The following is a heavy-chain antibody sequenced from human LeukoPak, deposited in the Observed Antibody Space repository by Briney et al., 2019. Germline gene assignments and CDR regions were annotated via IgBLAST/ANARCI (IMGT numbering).Heavy chain of an antibody. Sequence: ASVKISCKASGYTFTSYDINWVRQATGQGLEWMGWMNPNSGNTGYAQKFQGRVTITGNTSISTAYMELSSLRSEDTAVYYCARGVPVRRFLLYCSGGSCYSHYMDVWGKGTTVTVSS. J-gene: IGHJ6*03. CDR2: MNPNSGNT. CDR1: GYTFTSYD. V-gene: IGHV1-8*03. D-gene: IGHD2-15*01. CDR3: ARGVPVRRFLLYCSGGSCYSHYMDV.